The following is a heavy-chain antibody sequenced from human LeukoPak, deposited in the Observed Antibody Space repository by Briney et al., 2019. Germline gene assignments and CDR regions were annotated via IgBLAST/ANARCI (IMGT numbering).Heavy chain of an antibody. CDR1: GGSFSSYY. V-gene: IGHV4-34*01. J-gene: IGHJ6*03. CDR3: ARRPVHVRVATITYYYYMDG. D-gene: IGHD5-12*01. Sequence: SETLSLTCAVYGGSFSSYYWSWIRQPPGKGLEWIGEINHSGSTNYNPSLKSRVTISVDTSKNQFSLKLSSVTAADTAVYYCARRPVHVRVATITYYYYMDGWGKGTTVTISS. CDR2: INHSGST.